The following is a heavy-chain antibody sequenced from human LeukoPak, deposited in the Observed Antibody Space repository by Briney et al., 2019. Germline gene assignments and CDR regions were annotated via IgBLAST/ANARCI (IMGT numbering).Heavy chain of an antibody. V-gene: IGHV3-23*01. D-gene: IGHD2-8*02. J-gene: IGHJ4*02. CDR1: GCTFSNFA. Sequence: AGGPQRLSCAASGCTFSNFAMTWLRQARGGGLDWVSTNSGGSDSTYYADSVKRRFTMSRDNSKNTLFLQMNSLRAEDTAIYSCTKEPYCTGGKCHGAANDYWGQGTLVTASS. CDR2: NSGGSDST. CDR3: TKEPYCTGGKCHGAANDY.